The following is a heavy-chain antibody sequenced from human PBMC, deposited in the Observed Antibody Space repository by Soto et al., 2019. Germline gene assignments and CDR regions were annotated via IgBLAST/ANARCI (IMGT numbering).Heavy chain of an antibody. CDR2: LYDVDVS. J-gene: IGHJ3*01. D-gene: IGHD1-1*01. Sequence: DVQLVESGGGLIQPGESLRLSCAAFGLTISGKKYVAWVAQAPGKGLEWVSALYDVDVSFYADSVTGRFTTSSDSSKTTVYLQMNDLRPDDTAVYYCATWHEREHAFDVWGQGTTVTISS. V-gene: IGHV3-53*01. CDR1: GLTISGKKY. CDR3: ATWHEREHAFDV.